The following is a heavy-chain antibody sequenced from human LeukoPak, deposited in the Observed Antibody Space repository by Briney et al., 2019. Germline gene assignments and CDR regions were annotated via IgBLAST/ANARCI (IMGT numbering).Heavy chain of an antibody. D-gene: IGHD4-23*01. CDR3: ARAPDEYGGNYYYYYMDV. V-gene: IGHV3-7*01. CDR2: IKQDGSEK. CDR1: GGSISSYY. Sequence: ETLSLTCTVSGGSISSYYWSWVRQAPGKGLEWVANIKQDGSEKYYVDSVKGRFTISRDNAKNSLYLQMNSLRAEDTAVYYCARAPDEYGGNYYYYYMDVWGKGTTVTVSS. J-gene: IGHJ6*03.